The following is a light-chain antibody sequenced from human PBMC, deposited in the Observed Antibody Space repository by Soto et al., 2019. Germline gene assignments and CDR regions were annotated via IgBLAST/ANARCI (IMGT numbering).Light chain of an antibody. CDR3: SSYTSSSTLLYV. V-gene: IGLV2-14*01. Sequence: QSALTQPASVSGSPGQSITISCIGTSSDVGGYNYVSWYQQHPGKAPKLMIYEVSNRPSGVSNRFSGSKSGNTASLTISGLQAEDEADYYCSSYTSSSTLLYVFGTGTKV. J-gene: IGLJ1*01. CDR2: EVS. CDR1: SSDVGGYNY.